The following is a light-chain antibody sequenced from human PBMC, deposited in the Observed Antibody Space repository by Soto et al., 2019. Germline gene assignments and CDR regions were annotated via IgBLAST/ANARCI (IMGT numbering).Light chain of an antibody. J-gene: IGLJ1*01. Sequence: QSVLTQPPSVSGAPGQRVSISCTGSSSNIGAGYDVHWYQQLPGTAPKLLIYGKSSRPSGVPDRFSGSKSGTSASLAITGLQAEDEADYYCQSFDSSLSGYVFGTGTKATV. CDR3: QSFDSSLSGYV. V-gene: IGLV1-40*01. CDR1: SSNIGAGYD. CDR2: GKS.